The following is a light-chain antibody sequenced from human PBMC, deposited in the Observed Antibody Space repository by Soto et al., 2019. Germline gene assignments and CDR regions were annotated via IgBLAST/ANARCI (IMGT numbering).Light chain of an antibody. CDR2: DTS. V-gene: IGKV3-15*01. CDR1: QSVSSS. Sequence: EIVLTQSPGTLSLSPGEGATLSCSPSQSVSSSYIAWYQQRPGQPPSLLIYDTSTRATGVPARFSGSRSGPEFTLTINSLQSEDFAIYYCQPYNNWPLTFGGGTKV. CDR3: QPYNNWPLT. J-gene: IGKJ4*01.